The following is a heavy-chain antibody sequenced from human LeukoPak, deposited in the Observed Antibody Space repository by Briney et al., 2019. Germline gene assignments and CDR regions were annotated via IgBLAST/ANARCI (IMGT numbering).Heavy chain of an antibody. J-gene: IGHJ4*02. CDR2: ISGSGNRT. CDR1: GFTFSSYA. D-gene: IGHD5-18*01. CDR3: VRFIYGLDY. V-gene: IGHV3-23*01. Sequence: HPGGSLRLSCAASGFTFSSYAMSWVRQAPGKGLEWVSSISGSGNRTYYADSVKGRFTISRDNSKNTLFLQMNCLRAEDTAIYFCVRFIYGLDYWGQGTLVTVSS.